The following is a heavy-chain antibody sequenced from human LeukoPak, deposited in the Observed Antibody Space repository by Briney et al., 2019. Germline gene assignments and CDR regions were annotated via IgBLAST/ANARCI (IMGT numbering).Heavy chain of an antibody. Sequence: GGSLRLSCAASGFTVSSNYMSWVRQAPGKGLEWVSVIYSGGSTYYADSVKGRFTISRDNSKNTLYLQMNSLRAEDTAVYYCARSAIFTPIDYWGQGTLVTVSS. CDR1: GFTVSSNY. CDR2: IYSGGST. V-gene: IGHV3-53*01. CDR3: ARSAIFTPIDY. D-gene: IGHD3-9*01. J-gene: IGHJ4*02.